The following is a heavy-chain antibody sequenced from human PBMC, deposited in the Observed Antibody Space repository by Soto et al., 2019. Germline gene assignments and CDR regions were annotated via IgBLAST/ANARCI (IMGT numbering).Heavy chain of an antibody. J-gene: IGHJ4*02. V-gene: IGHV3-64D*06. CDR3: VGLGYCSSTSCYGGAYFDY. CDR1: GFTFSSYA. CDR2: ISSNGGST. D-gene: IGHD2-2*01. Sequence: PGGSLRLSCSASGFTFSSYAMHWVRQAPGKGLEYVSAISSNGGSTYYADSVKGRFTISRDNSKNTLYLQMSSLRAEDTAVYYCVGLGYCSSTSCYGGAYFDYWGQGTLVTVSS.